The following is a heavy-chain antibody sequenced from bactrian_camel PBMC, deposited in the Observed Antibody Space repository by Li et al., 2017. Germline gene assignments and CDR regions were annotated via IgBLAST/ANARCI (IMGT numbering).Heavy chain of an antibody. V-gene: IGHV3S40*01. Sequence: VQLVESGGGYVQPGGSLRLSCAASGFTFSSTGMSWVRQAPGKGLEWVSFITTGAGSTYYADSVKGRFTISRDNAKNTLYLQLNSLKPEDTALYYCAPSFRGSGSPDWGQGTQVTVS. D-gene: IGHD2*01. J-gene: IGHJ4*01. CDR2: ITTGAGST. CDR3: APSFRGSGSPD. CDR1: GFTFSSTG.